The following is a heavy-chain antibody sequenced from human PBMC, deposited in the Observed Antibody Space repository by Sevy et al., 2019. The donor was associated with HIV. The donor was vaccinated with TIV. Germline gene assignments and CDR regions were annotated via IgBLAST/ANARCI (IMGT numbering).Heavy chain of an antibody. J-gene: IGHJ4*02. V-gene: IGHV5-51*01. CDR2: IYPDDSDI. CDR3: ARRVYDSTGYPQYIFDY. D-gene: IGHD3-22*01. Sequence: GESLKISCKASGYRFTSYWIGWVRQMPGKGLEWMGIIYPDDSDIRYSPSFQGQVTISADKSISTAYLQWRSLKASDTAMYFCARRVYDSTGYPQYIFDYWGQGTQVTVSS. CDR1: GYRFTSYW.